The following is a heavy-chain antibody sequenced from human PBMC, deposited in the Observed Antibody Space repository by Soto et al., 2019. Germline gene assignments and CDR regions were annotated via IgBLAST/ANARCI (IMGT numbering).Heavy chain of an antibody. Sequence: QVQLQESGPGLVKPSQTLSLTCTVSGGSISSGGYYWSWIRQHPGKGLEWIGYIYYSGSTYYNPPLKSRVTISVEPSKNQFPLKLSSVTAADTAVYYCARSLSVDTAMVYGYWGQGTLVTVSS. CDR3: ARSLSVDTAMVYGY. CDR1: GGSISSGGYY. V-gene: IGHV4-31*03. D-gene: IGHD5-18*01. J-gene: IGHJ4*02. CDR2: IYYSGST.